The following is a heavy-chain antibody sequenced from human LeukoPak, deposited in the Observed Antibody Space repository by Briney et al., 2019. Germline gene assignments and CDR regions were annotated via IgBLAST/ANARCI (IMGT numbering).Heavy chain of an antibody. D-gene: IGHD2-21*01. CDR3: ARCGGDCYSVGMDV. J-gene: IGHJ6*02. V-gene: IGHV3-74*01. CDR1: GFTFSSYA. Sequence: GGSLRLSCAASGFTFSSYAMSWVRQAPGKGLVWVSRINGDGGRTRYADSVKGRFTISRDNAKNTLYLQMNSLRAEDTAVYYCARCGGDCYSVGMDVWGQGTTVTVSS. CDR2: INGDGGRT.